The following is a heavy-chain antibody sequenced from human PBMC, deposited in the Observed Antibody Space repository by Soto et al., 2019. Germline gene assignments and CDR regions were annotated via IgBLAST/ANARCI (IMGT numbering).Heavy chain of an antibody. V-gene: IGHV6-1*01. CDR1: GDSVSSNSAA. CDR3: ARAVVYYYYSSGYDHYYGLAV. J-gene: IGHJ6*02. Sequence: SQTLSLTCAISGDSVSSNSAAWNWIRQSPSRGLEWLGRTYYRSKWYNDYAVSVKSRITINPDTSKNQFSLQLNSVTPEDTAVYYCARAVVYYYYSSGYDHYYGLAVWGQGTTVTGSS. CDR2: TYYRSKWYN. D-gene: IGHD3-22*01.